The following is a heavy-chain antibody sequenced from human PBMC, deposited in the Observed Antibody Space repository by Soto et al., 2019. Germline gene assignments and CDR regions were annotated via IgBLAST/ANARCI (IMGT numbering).Heavy chain of an antibody. D-gene: IGHD5-18*01. CDR2: ISYDGSNK. Sequence: GGSLRLSGAASGFTFSSYGMHWVRQAPGKGLERVAVISYDGSNKYYTDSVKGRFTISRDNSKNTLYLQMNSLRAEDTAVYYCAKEIRYSYGDHYYYYGMDVWGQGTTVTV. V-gene: IGHV3-30*18. CDR3: AKEIRYSYGDHYYYYGMDV. CDR1: GFTFSSYG. J-gene: IGHJ6*02.